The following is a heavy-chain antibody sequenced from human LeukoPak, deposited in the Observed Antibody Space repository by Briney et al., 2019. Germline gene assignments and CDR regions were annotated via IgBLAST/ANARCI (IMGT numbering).Heavy chain of an antibody. D-gene: IGHD5-18*01. CDR1: GFTDSSNY. V-gene: IGHV3-7*01. Sequence: AGGSLRLSCAASGFTDSSNYMTWIRQAPGKGLEWVAFIKGDGSAKKYVDSVKGRFTISRDNAKNSLFLQMNSLRAEDTAVYYCARDRGWIQHDIWGQGTMVTVSS. CDR3: ARDRGWIQHDI. CDR2: IKGDGSAK. J-gene: IGHJ3*02.